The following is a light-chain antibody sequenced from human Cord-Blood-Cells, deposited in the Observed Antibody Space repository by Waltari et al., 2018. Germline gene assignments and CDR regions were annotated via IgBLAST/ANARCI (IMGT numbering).Light chain of an antibody. V-gene: IGKV1-33*01. J-gene: IGKJ4*01. Sequence: DIQMTQSPSSLSASVGDRVTITCQASQDISNYLNWYQQKPGKAPKLLIYDASKLETVVPSRFSGSGSATDFTFTISSLQPEDIATYYCQQYDNLPLTFGGGTKVEIK. CDR2: DAS. CDR3: QQYDNLPLT. CDR1: QDISNY.